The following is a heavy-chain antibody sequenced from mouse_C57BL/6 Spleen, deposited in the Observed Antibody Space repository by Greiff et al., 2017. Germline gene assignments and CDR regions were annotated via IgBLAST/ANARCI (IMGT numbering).Heavy chain of an antibody. J-gene: IGHJ2*01. D-gene: IGHD2-4*01. V-gene: IGHV1-5*01. CDR1: GYTFTSYW. CDR3: TRGVYYDYGGIDY. Sequence: VQLQQSGTVLARPGASVKMSCKTSGYTFTSYWMHWVKQRPGQGLEWIGAIYPGNSDTSYNQKFKGKAKLTAVTSASTAYMELSSLTNENSAVYYCTRGVYYDYGGIDYWGQGTTLTVSS. CDR2: IYPGNSDT.